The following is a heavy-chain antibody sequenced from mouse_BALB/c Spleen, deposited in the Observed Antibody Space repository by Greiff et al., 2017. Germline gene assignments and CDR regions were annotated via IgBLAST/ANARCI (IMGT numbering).Heavy chain of an antibody. D-gene: IGHD2-4*01. Sequence: EVQGVESGGGLVKPGGSLKLSCAASGFTFSSYAMSWVRQTPEKRLEWVASISSGGSTYYPDSVKGRFTISRDNARNILYLQMSSLRSEDTAMYYCARGGGLRRDAMDYWGQGTSVTVSS. J-gene: IGHJ4*01. V-gene: IGHV5-6-5*01. CDR3: ARGGGLRRDAMDY. CDR1: GFTFSSYA. CDR2: ISSGGST.